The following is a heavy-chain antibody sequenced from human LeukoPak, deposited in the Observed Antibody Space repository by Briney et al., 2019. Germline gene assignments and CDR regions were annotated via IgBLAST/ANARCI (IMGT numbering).Heavy chain of an antibody. CDR1: GFTFSDYY. D-gene: IGHD3-22*01. CDR2: ISSSGSTI. V-gene: IGHV3-11*01. CDR3: ARKSDYDSSGYHPVYY. J-gene: IGHJ4*02. Sequence: GGSLRLSCAASGFTFSDYYMSWIRQAPGKGLEWVSYISSSGSTIYYADSVKGRFTISRDNAKNSLYLQMNSLRAEDTAVYYCARKSDYDSSGYHPVYYWGQGTLVTVSS.